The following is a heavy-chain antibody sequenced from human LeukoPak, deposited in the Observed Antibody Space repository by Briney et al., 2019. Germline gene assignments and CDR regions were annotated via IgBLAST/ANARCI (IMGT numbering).Heavy chain of an antibody. CDR3: ARVGYYYDSSIDY. D-gene: IGHD3-22*01. J-gene: IGHJ4*02. V-gene: IGHV1-8*01. Sequence: ASVKVSCKASGYTFTSYDINWVRQATGQGLEWMGWMNPNSGNTGYAQKFQGRITMTRNTSISTAYMELSSLRSEDTAVHYCARVGYYYDSSIDYWGQGTLVTVSS. CDR1: GYTFTSYD. CDR2: MNPNSGNT.